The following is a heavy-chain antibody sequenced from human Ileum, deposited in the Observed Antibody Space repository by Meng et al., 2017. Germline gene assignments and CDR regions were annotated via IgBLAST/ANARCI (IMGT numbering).Heavy chain of an antibody. CDR3: AREVGVRGFMDV. J-gene: IGHJ4*02. Sequence: GGSLRLSCASSGFTFSNNAMHWVRQAPGKGLEWVAVIGHTGTTIYYADSVKGRFTISRDSAKNTLYLQMNSLRTEDTAVYFCAREVGVRGFMDVWGQGTLVTVSS. D-gene: IGHD3-10*01. CDR1: GFTFSNNA. CDR2: IGHTGTTI. V-gene: IGHV3-30*01.